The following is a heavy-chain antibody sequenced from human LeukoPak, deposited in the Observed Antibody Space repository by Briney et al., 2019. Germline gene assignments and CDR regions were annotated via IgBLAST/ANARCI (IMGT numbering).Heavy chain of an antibody. CDR3: ARGSVDTAMVTAFFYY. CDR1: GGSFSGYY. V-gene: IGHV4-34*01. D-gene: IGHD5-18*01. J-gene: IGHJ4*02. Sequence: PSETLSLTCAVYGGSFSGYYWSWIRQPPGKGLEWIGEINHSGSTNYNPSLKSRVTISVDTSKNQFSLKLSSVTAADTAVYYCARGSVDTAMVTAFFYYWGQGTLVTDSS. CDR2: INHSGST.